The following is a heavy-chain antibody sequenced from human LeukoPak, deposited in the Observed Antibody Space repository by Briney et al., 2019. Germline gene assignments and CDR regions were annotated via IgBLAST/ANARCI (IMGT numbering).Heavy chain of an antibody. CDR3: ASPLRITIFGVAPLVAFDI. D-gene: IGHD3-3*01. V-gene: IGHV1-2*02. J-gene: IGHJ3*02. CDR2: INPNSGGT. Sequence: ASVKVSCKASGYTFTGYYMHWVRQAPGQGLEWMGWINPNSGGTNYAQKFQGRVTMTRDTSISTAYMELSRLRSDDTAVYYCASPLRITIFGVAPLVAFDIWGQGTMVTVSS. CDR1: GYTFTGYY.